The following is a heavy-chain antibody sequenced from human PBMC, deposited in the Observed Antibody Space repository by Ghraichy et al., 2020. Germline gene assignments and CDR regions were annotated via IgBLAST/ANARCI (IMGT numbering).Heavy chain of an antibody. V-gene: IGHV3-15*01. D-gene: IGHD1-26*01. Sequence: GGSLRLSCAASGFKFSDAWMSWTRQAPGKGLEWIGRIKSKGSGETTDYAAPVKGRFTISRDDSKNTVYLQMNSLKTEDTAVYFGSWEHSFYYGSDFWGRGTTVIVSS. CDR3: SWEHSFYYGSDF. CDR2: IKSKGSGETT. J-gene: IGHJ6*02. CDR1: GFKFSDAW.